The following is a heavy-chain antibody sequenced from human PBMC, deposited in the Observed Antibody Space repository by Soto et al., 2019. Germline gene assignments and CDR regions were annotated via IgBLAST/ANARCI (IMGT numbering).Heavy chain of an antibody. CDR3: AKDLYCSSTSCYYYYYYYGMDV. D-gene: IGHD2-2*01. J-gene: IGHJ6*02. V-gene: IGHV3-23*01. CDR1: GFTFSSYA. Sequence: LRLSCAASGFTFSSYAMSWVRQAPGKGLEWVSAISGSGGSTYYADSVKGRFTISRDNSKNTLYLQMNSLRAEDTAVYYCAKDLYCSSTSCYYYYYYYGMDVWGQGTTVTVSS. CDR2: ISGSGGST.